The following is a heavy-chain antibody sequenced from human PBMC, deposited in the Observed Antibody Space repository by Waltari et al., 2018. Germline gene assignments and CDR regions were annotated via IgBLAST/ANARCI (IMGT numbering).Heavy chain of an antibody. J-gene: IGHJ3*02. CDR2: IYYSGST. CDR1: GGSISSYY. D-gene: IGHD3-10*01. Sequence: QVQLQESGPGLVKPSETLSLTCTVSGGSISSYYWSWLRQPPGKGLEWIGYIYYSGSTNHNPSLKSRVTISVDTSKNQFSLKLSSVTAADTAVYYCAKSPLRTYYYGSGSYPDAFDIWGQGTMVTVSS. CDR3: AKSPLRTYYYGSGSYPDAFDI. V-gene: IGHV4-59*01.